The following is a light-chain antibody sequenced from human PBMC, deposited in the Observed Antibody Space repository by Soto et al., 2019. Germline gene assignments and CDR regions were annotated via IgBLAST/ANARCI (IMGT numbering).Light chain of an antibody. CDR2: DVS. Sequence: QSALTQPASVSGSPGQSITISCTGTNSDVGGYNYVSWYQQHPGKAPKLMIYDVSNRPSGVSNRFSGSKSANTAFLTISGLQAEDEADYYCISYTSSTTRVFGTGTKLTVL. CDR3: ISYTSSTTRV. V-gene: IGLV2-14*03. J-gene: IGLJ1*01. CDR1: NSDVGGYNY.